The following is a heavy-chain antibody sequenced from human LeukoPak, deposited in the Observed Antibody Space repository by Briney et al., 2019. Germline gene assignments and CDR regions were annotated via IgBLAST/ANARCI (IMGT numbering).Heavy chain of an antibody. CDR2: IHYRGST. J-gene: IGHJ5*02. CDR3: ARETYYDFWSGYYNWFDP. CDR1: GRSLSSYY. V-gene: IGHV4-59*01. Sequence: SETLSLTCTVSGRSLSSYYWSWIRQPPRKGREWVGYIHYRGSTNYNPSLESRVTISVDASKNQFSLKLSSVTAADTAMYYCARETYYDFWSGYYNWFDPWGQGTLVTVSS. D-gene: IGHD3-3*01.